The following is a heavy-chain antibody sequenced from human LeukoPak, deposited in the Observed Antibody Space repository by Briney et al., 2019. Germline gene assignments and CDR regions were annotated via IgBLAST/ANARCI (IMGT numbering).Heavy chain of an antibody. CDR3: ARSSGWPFDY. CDR1: GGSFSGYY. CDR2: INHSGST. D-gene: IGHD6-19*01. J-gene: IGHJ4*02. V-gene: IGHV4-34*01. Sequence: PSETLSLTCAAYGGSFSGYYWSWIRQPPGKGLEWIGQINHSGSTNYNPSLKSRVTISVDTSKNQFSLNLRSVTAADTAVYYRARSSGWPFDYWGQGTLVPVSS.